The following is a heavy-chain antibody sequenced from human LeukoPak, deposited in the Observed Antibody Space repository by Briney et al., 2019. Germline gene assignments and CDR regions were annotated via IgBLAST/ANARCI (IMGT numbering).Heavy chain of an antibody. CDR1: GYTFTSYY. Sequence: ASVKVSCTASGYTFTSYYMHWVRQAPGQGLEWMGIINPSGGSTSYAQKFQGRVTMTRDTSTSTVYMELSSLRSEDTAVYYCARAHCSSTSCWNDAFDIWGQGTMVTVSS. V-gene: IGHV1-46*01. D-gene: IGHD2-2*01. CDR2: INPSGGST. J-gene: IGHJ3*02. CDR3: ARAHCSSTSCWNDAFDI.